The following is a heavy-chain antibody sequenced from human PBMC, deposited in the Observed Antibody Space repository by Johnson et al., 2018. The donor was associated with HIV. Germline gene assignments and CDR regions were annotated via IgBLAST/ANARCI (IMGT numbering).Heavy chain of an antibody. J-gene: IGHJ3*02. CDR2: ISYDGRDK. CDR1: GFTFSSYG. V-gene: IGHV3-30*03. CDR3: AGGGGTYLEPFDI. Sequence: QVQLVESGGGVVQPGRSLRLSCTASGFTFSSYGMHWVRQAPGKGLEWVAVISYDGRDKYYANSVKGRFTISRDDSKNTLYLQMNSLRAEDTAVYYCAGGGGTYLEPFDIWGQGTMVTVSS. D-gene: IGHD1-26*01.